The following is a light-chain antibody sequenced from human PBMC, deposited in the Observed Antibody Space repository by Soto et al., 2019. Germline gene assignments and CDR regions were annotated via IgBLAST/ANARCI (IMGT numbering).Light chain of an antibody. CDR3: QQYSYFLVS. CDR2: DAS. CDR1: QSISRS. Sequence: DIQMTQSPSTLSASVGDRVTITCRASQSISRSLAWYQQKPGKAPSLLIYDASSLEGGAPSRFSGSGCGTEFTLAITNLQPVDVATYYCQQYSYFLVSFGRGTTVDVK. V-gene: IGKV1-5*01. J-gene: IGKJ3*01.